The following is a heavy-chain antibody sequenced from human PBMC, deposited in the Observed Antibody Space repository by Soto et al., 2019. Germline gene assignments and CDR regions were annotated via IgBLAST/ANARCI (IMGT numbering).Heavy chain of an antibody. CDR2: IVVGSGNT. Sequence: APVRVSCRDSGFTFTSSAVRWVRQARRQRLEWIGWIVVGSGNTNYAQKFQERVTITRDMSTSTAYMELSSLRSEDTAVYYCAAVEGDCSSTSCYPLPSDFWGQGTLVTVSS. D-gene: IGHD2-2*01. V-gene: IGHV1-58*01. CDR1: GFTFTSSA. J-gene: IGHJ4*02. CDR3: AAVEGDCSSTSCYPLPSDF.